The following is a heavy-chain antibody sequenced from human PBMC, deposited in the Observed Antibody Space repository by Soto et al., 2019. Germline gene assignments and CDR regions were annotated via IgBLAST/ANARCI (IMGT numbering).Heavy chain of an antibody. J-gene: IGHJ4*02. CDR2: TIPLFGTP. Sequence: QVQLVQSVAEVKKPGSSVKVSCKASGGTFSSYAITWVRQAPGQGLEWMGGTIPLFGTPNYAQQFQGRVTITADKSTNTVYMELSSLRSEDTAVYYCARDAVGYQPPTYWGQGTLVTVSS. D-gene: IGHD2-2*01. CDR3: ARDAVGYQPPTY. CDR1: GGTFSSYA. V-gene: IGHV1-69*06.